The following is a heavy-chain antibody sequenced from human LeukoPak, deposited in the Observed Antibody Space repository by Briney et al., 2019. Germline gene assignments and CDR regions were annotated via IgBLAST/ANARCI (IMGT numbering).Heavy chain of an antibody. J-gene: IGHJ6*02. V-gene: IGHV1-8*01. Sequence: ASMKVSCKASEYTFTTYDINWVRLAAGQGLEWMGWVNCDSGGTGYAQKFQGRVTMTRDTSTSTAYMELSSLTSEDTAVYFCARSQSGITRYGMDVWGQGTTVTVSS. D-gene: IGHD3-10*01. CDR1: EYTFTTYD. CDR2: VNCDSGGT. CDR3: ARSQSGITRYGMDV.